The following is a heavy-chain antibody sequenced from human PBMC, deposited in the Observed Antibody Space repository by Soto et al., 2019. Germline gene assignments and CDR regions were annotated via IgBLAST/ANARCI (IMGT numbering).Heavy chain of an antibody. CDR3: VRDRGYCSTTSCYFDY. Sequence: QVQLVQSGAEVQKPGSSVKVSCKTSADTFSSHAISWVRQAPGQGLEWMGGIVPMFGTTDYAQKFQGRVTIIADRSTSTVYMELSSLTSDDTAVYYCVRDRGYCSTTSCYFDYWGQGTRVTVSS. D-gene: IGHD2-2*01. CDR2: IVPMFGTT. CDR1: ADTFSSHA. V-gene: IGHV1-69*06. J-gene: IGHJ4*02.